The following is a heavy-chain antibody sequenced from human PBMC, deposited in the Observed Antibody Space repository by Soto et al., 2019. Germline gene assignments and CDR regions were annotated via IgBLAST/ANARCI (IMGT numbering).Heavy chain of an antibody. Sequence: GGSLRLSCAASGFTFSSYSMNWVRQAPGKGLEWVSSISSSSSYIYYADSVKGRFTISRDNAKNSLYLQMNSLRAEDTAVYYCXRDTARIVGPTVGAFDIWGQGTMVTVSS. J-gene: IGHJ3*02. CDR2: ISSSSSYI. V-gene: IGHV3-21*01. D-gene: IGHD1-26*01. CDR3: XRDTARIVGPTVGAFDI. CDR1: GFTFSSYS.